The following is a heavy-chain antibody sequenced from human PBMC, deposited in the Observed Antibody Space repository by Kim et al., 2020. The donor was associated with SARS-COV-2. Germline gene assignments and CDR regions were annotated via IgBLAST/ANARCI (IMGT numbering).Heavy chain of an antibody. D-gene: IGHD2-2*01. Sequence: GESLKISCKGSGYSFTSYWIGWVRQMPGKGLEWMGIIYPGDSDTRYSPSFQGQVTIFADKSNSTAYLQWSSLKASDTAMYYCARIGYCSSTSCYTGYYYYGMDVWGQGATVTVSS. CDR1: GYSFTSYW. J-gene: IGHJ6*02. CDR2: IYPGDSDT. V-gene: IGHV5-51*01. CDR3: ARIGYCSSTSCYTGYYYYGMDV.